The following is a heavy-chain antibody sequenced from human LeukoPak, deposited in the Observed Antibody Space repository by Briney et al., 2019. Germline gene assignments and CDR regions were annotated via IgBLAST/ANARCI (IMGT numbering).Heavy chain of an antibody. J-gene: IGHJ5*02. CDR3: ARAPEYFDWLLHRNLNWFDP. Sequence: ASVKVSCKASGYTFTSYGISWVRQAPGQGLEWMGWISAYNDNTNYAQKLQGRVTMTTDTSTSTAYMELRSLRSEDTAVYYCARAPEYFDWLLHRNLNWFDPWGQGTLVTVSS. CDR2: ISAYNDNT. CDR1: GYTFTSYG. V-gene: IGHV1-18*01. D-gene: IGHD3-9*01.